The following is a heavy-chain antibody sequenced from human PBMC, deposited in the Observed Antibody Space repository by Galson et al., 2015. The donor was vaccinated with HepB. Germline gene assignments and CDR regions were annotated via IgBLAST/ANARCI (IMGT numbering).Heavy chain of an antibody. CDR1: GFTFSSYG. CDR3: ARIRGSSGWPDYYSYYGMDV. Sequence: SLRLSCAASGFTFSSYGMHWVRQAPGKGLEWVAVISYDGSNKYYADSVKGRFTISRDNSKNTLYLQMNSLRAEDTAVYYCARIRGSSGWPDYYSYYGMDVWGQGTTVTVSS. D-gene: IGHD6-19*01. J-gene: IGHJ6*02. CDR2: ISYDGSNK. V-gene: IGHV3-30*03.